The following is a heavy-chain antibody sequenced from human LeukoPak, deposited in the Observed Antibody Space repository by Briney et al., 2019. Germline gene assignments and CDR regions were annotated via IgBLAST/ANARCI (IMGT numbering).Heavy chain of an antibody. CDR2: MNTNTGNP. V-gene: IGHV7-4-1*02. J-gene: IGHJ3*02. D-gene: IGHD3-9*01. CDR3: ARWFYGYFDWFDAFDI. Sequence: GASVKVSCKASGYSFANYDINWVRQATGQGLEWMGWMNTNTGNPTYAQGFTGRFVFSLDTSVSTAYLQISSLKAEDTAVYYCARWFYGYFDWFDAFDIWGQGTMVTVSS. CDR1: GYSFANYD.